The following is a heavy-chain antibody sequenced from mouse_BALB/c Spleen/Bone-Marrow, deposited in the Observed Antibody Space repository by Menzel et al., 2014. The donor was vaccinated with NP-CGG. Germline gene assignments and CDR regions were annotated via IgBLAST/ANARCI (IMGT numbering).Heavy chain of an antibody. CDR1: GFSLTQYT. Sequence: VQLQQSGPGLVQPSQSLSITCTVSGFSLTQYTIYWIRQSPGKGLEWLGVVWTGGSTDYNATFISRLTITKDNSKSQVFFKMTSLEPTDTAIYYCARNSDHYSLDYWGQGTPVTVSS. CDR3: ARNSDHYSLDY. J-gene: IGHJ4*01. CDR2: VWTGGST. V-gene: IGHV2-2*02. D-gene: IGHD2-12*01.